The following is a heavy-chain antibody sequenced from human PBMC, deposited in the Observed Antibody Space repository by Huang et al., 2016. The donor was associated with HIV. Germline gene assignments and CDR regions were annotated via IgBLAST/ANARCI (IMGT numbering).Heavy chain of an antibody. J-gene: IGHJ4*02. V-gene: IGHV4-34*01. CDR3: ARILMYYNSSGYGFDY. CDR2: INHSGRT. D-gene: IGHD3-22*01. Sequence: QVQLQQWGAGLLKPSETLSLTCAVYGGSFSGYYGSWIRQPPGKGLEWIGEINHSGRTNYNPSLKSRVTISVDTSKNQFSLKLSSVTAADTAVYYCARILMYYNSSGYGFDYWGQGTLVTVSS. CDR1: GGSFSGYY.